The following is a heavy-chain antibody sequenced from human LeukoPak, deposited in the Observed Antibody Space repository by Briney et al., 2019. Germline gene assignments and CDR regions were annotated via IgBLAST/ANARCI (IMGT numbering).Heavy chain of an antibody. Sequence: PSETLSLTCTVSGGSISSGDYYWSWIRQPPGKGLEWIGYMYYSGSTYYNPSPKSRVTISVDTSKNQFSLKLSSVTAADTAVYYCARPYYYDSRIDPWGQGTLVTVSS. J-gene: IGHJ5*02. D-gene: IGHD3-22*01. V-gene: IGHV4-30-4*01. CDR2: MYYSGST. CDR1: GGSISSGDYY. CDR3: ARPYYYDSRIDP.